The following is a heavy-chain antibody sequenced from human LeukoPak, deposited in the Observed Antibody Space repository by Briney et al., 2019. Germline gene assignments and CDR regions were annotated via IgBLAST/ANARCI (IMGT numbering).Heavy chain of an antibody. CDR1: GGSISSGDYY. D-gene: IGHD3/OR15-3a*01. V-gene: IGHV4-30-4*01. J-gene: IGHJ6*04. CDR2: IYYSGST. CDR3: ASNFDFVLLGGYYGMDV. Sequence: PSQTLSLTCTVSGGSISSGDYYWSWIRQPPGKGLEWIGYIYYSGSTYYNPSLKSRVSISVDTSKSQFSLKLSSVTAADTAVYYCASNFDFVLLGGYYGMDVWGKGTTVTVSS.